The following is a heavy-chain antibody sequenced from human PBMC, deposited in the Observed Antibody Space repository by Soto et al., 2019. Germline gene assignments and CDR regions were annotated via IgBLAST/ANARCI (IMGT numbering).Heavy chain of an antibody. CDR3: ARGGMVYASHQGYYYYGMDV. CDR1: GYTFTSYG. Sequence: QVQLVQSGAEVKKPGASVKVSCKASGYTFTSYGISWMRQAPGQGLEWMGWISAYNGNTNYAQKLQGRVTMTTDTSTSTAYMELRSLRSDDTAVYFCARGGMVYASHQGYYYYGMDVWGQGTTVTVSS. CDR2: ISAYNGNT. D-gene: IGHD2-8*01. V-gene: IGHV1-18*01. J-gene: IGHJ6*02.